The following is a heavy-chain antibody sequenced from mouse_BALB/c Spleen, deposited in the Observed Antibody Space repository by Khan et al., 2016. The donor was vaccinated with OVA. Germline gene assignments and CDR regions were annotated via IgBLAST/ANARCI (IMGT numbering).Heavy chain of an antibody. CDR1: GYSITSGYA. V-gene: IGHV3-2*02. Sequence: EVQLQESGPGLVKPSQSLSLTCTVTGYSITSGYAWNWIRQFPGNKLEWMGYISYSGGTSYNPSLKSRISITRGTSKNQFFLQLNSVTTEDTATYYCARGNYYGYYFDYWGQGTTLTVSS. CDR3: ARGNYYGYYFDY. J-gene: IGHJ2*01. D-gene: IGHD1-1*01. CDR2: ISYSGGT.